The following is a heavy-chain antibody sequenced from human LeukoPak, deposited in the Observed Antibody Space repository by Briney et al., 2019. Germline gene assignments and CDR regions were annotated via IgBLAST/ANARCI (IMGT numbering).Heavy chain of an antibody. V-gene: IGHV1-69*06. J-gene: IGHJ4*02. CDR3: ARSRPMGWGRYIDY. D-gene: IGHD3-10*01. Sequence: AASVKVSCTASGGTFSSCAISWVRQAPGQGLEWMGGIIPIFGTTNYAQTFQGRVTITADKSPSTAYMELSSLRSQDTAVYYCARSRPMGWGRYIDYWGEGTLVTVSS. CDR2: IIPIFGTT. CDR1: GGTFSSCA.